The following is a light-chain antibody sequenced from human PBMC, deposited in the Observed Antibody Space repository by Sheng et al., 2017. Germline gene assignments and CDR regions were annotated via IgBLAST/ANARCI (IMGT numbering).Light chain of an antibody. CDR2: LDT. V-gene: IGLV3-1*01. J-gene: IGLJ1*01. Sequence: SYDLTQPPSVSVSPGQTANITCSGDKLGAKYACWYQQKPGQSPVLVIYLDTRRPSGIPNRFSGSNSGNTATLTISGTQAMDEADYYCQVWDSNTGGLFGTGTKVTVL. CDR3: QVWDSNTGGL. CDR1: KLGAKY.